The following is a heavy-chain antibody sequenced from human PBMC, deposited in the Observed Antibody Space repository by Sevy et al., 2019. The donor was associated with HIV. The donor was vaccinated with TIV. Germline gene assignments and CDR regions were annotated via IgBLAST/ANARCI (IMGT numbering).Heavy chain of an antibody. CDR2: ISGSGGSR. CDR3: AKGDRTFYGLDV. V-gene: IGHV3-23*01. D-gene: IGHD1-1*01. CDR1: GFIFSTYT. J-gene: IGHJ6*02. Sequence: GGSLRLSCAASGFIFSTYTMTWVRQAPGKGLEWVSGISGSGGSRYYAESLKGRFTIFRDNSKNTVYLQMNSLRAEDTAVYYCAKGDRTFYGLDVWGQGTTVTVSS.